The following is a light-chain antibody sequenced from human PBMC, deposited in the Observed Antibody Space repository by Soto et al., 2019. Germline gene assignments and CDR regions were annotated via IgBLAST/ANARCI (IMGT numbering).Light chain of an antibody. V-gene: IGLV1-44*01. CDR1: SSNIGSNT. J-gene: IGLJ1*01. Sequence: QSVLTQPPSASGTPGQRVTISCSGSSSNIGSNTVNWYQQLPGTAPKLLISSNYDRPSGVPDRFSGSTSGTSASLVIRGLQSEDEADYYCAAWDDILNGYVFGGGTKLTVL. CDR3: AAWDDILNGYV. CDR2: SNY.